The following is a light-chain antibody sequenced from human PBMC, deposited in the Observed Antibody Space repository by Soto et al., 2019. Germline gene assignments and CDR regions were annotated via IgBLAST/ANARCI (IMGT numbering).Light chain of an antibody. CDR3: QQLNSYPPFT. V-gene: IGKV1-9*01. J-gene: IGKJ3*01. Sequence: IPLTQSPSSLSASVGDRVTITCRASQGISSYLAWYQQKPGKVPKLLIYAASTLQSGVPSRFSGSGSGTDFTLTISSLQPEDFATYYCQQLNSYPPFTFGPGTKVDIK. CDR2: AAS. CDR1: QGISSY.